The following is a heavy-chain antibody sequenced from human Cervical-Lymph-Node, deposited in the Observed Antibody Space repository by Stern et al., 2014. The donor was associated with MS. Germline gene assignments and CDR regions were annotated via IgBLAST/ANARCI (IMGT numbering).Heavy chain of an antibody. D-gene: IGHD4-23*01. CDR1: GFTFSSYS. CDR3: ARGRGGNYRYYFDY. V-gene: IGHV3-21*01. Sequence: VQLVESGGGLVKHGGSLRLSCAASGFTFSSYSMNWVRQAPGKGLEWVASISSGGSYIYYADSLKGRFTISRDNAKNSLYLQMNSLRAEDTAVYYCARGRGGNYRYYFDYWGQGTLVTVSS. CDR2: ISSGGSYI. J-gene: IGHJ4*02.